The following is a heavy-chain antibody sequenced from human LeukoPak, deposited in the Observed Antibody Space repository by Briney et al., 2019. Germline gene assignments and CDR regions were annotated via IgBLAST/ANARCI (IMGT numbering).Heavy chain of an antibody. J-gene: IGHJ3*02. CDR3: ARIPTNAVPSAHNGFDI. Sequence: PSETLSLTCIVSGGSIISRSYYWGWIRQPPGKGLEWIGSIYYSGSTYYNPSLKSRVTISVDTSKNQFSLRLNSVTAADTSIYYCARIPTNAVPSAHNGFDIWGQGTMLTVSS. V-gene: IGHV4-39*01. CDR2: IYYSGST. D-gene: IGHD6-19*01. CDR1: GGSIISRSYY.